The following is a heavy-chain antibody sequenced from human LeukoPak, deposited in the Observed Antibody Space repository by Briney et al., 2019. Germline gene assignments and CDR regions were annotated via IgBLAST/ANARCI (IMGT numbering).Heavy chain of an antibody. J-gene: IGHJ4*02. V-gene: IGHV4-59*01. Sequence: SETLSLTWTVSGGSISSYYWSWIRQPPGKGLEWIGYIYYSGSTNYNPSLKSRVTISVDTSKNQFSLKLSSVTAADTAVYYCASSPLYSSSYYFDYWGQGTLVTVSS. CDR2: IYYSGST. D-gene: IGHD6-6*01. CDR1: GGSISSYY. CDR3: ASSPLYSSSYYFDY.